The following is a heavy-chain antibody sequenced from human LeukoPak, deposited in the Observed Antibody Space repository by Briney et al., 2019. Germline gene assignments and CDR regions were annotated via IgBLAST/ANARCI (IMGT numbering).Heavy chain of an antibody. Sequence: SETLSLTCAVYGGPFSGYYWSWIRQPPGKGLEWIGEINHSGSTNYNPSLKSRVTISVDTSKDQFSLKLSSVTAADTAVYYCARVLRIVGAEPHIPFDYWGQGTLVTVSS. J-gene: IGHJ4*02. V-gene: IGHV4-34*01. CDR1: GGPFSGYY. D-gene: IGHD1-26*01. CDR2: INHSGST. CDR3: ARVLRIVGAEPHIPFDY.